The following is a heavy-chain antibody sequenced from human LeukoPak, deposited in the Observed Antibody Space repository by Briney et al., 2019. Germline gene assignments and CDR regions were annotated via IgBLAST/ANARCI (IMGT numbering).Heavy chain of an antibody. V-gene: IGHV4-34*01. CDR3: ARGQRVAGDPYDY. D-gene: IGHD6-19*01. Sequence: SETLSLTCAVYGGSFSGHYWTWIRQPPGKGLQWIGEVNDRGSTNYNPSLKSRLTISEDKSKKQFSLRLPSVTAADTAVYYCARGQRVAGDPYDYWGQGTLVTVSS. J-gene: IGHJ4*02. CDR2: VNDRGST. CDR1: GGSFSGHY.